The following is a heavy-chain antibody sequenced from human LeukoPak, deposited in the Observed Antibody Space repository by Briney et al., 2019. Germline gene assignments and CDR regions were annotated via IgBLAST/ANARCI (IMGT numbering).Heavy chain of an antibody. Sequence: SETLSLTCSVSGDSISSYYWSWIRQPAGKGLEWIGRIHFAGGDSYNPSLKNRVTMSVDTSKNQLSLNLTSVTAADTAVYFCAKDRLGVPGAIHYYGMDVWGQGTTVTVSS. CDR3: AKDRLGVPGAIHYYGMDV. V-gene: IGHV4-4*07. J-gene: IGHJ6*02. CDR1: GDSISSYY. CDR2: IHFAGGD. D-gene: IGHD2-2*01.